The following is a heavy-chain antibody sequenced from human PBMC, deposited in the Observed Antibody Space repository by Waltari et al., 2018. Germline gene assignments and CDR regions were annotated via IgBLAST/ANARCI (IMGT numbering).Heavy chain of an antibody. J-gene: IGHJ6*02. CDR2: INRDGTA. Sequence: QAQLHQWGAGLLKPSETLSLTCAVSGGSFGGSFWRWIRQSPGKGREWIGEINRDGTANYNPSLKSRVGMSVDTIKSQISLSLSSVTAADAAVYYCARVGDYHGSGRFGLDVWGRGTRVTVSS. V-gene: IGHV4-34*01. D-gene: IGHD3-10*01. CDR1: GGSFGGSF. CDR3: ARVGDYHGSGRFGLDV.